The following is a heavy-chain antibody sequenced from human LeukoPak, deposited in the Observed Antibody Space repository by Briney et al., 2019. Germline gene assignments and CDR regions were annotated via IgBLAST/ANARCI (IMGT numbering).Heavy chain of an antibody. CDR1: GFTFSDHY. CDR3: ATGRVGHSSGYHHFAY. V-gene: IGHV3-72*01. Sequence: GGSLRLSCAASGFTFSDHYMDWVRQAPGKGLEWVGRIRHKANNHTTEYAASVKGRFTISRDDSKNSLYLQMNSLKTEDAAVYYCATGRVGHSSGYHHFAYWGQGTLVTVSS. CDR2: IRHKANNHTT. J-gene: IGHJ4*02. D-gene: IGHD3-22*01.